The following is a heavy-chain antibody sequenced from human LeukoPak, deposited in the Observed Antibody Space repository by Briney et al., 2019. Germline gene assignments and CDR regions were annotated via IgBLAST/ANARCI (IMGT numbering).Heavy chain of an antibody. CDR2: ISGSGGST. J-gene: IGHJ4*02. V-gene: IGHV3-23*01. CDR1: GFTFSTYA. D-gene: IGHD1-26*01. Sequence: GGSLRLSCAASGFTFSTYAMSWVRQAPGKGLEWVSAISGSGGSTYYADSVKGRFTISRDNSKNTLYLQMNSLRAEDTAVYYCAKDRISGADLVYYFDYWGQGTLVTVSS. CDR3: AKDRISGADLVYYFDY.